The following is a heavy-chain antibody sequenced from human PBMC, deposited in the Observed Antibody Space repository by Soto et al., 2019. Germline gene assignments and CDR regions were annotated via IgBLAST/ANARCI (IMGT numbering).Heavy chain of an antibody. V-gene: IGHV4-59*08. J-gene: IGHJ4*02. CDR3: ARHYIVATLAGYFDY. CDR2: IYYSGST. CDR1: GGSISSYY. Sequence: SETLSLTCTVSGGSISSYYLSWIRQPPGKGLEWIGYIYYSGSTNYNPSLKSRVTISVDTSKNQFSLKLSSVTAADTAVYYCARHYIVATLAGYFDYWGQGTLVTVSS. D-gene: IGHD5-12*01.